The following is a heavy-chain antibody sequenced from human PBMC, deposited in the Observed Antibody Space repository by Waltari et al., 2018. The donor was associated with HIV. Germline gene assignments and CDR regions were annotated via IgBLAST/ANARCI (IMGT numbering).Heavy chain of an antibody. J-gene: IGHJ4*02. V-gene: IGHV4-39*01. CDR3: ARMGQTDDILTGHHY. D-gene: IGHD3-9*01. CDR2: IYYSGST. Sequence: QLHLQESGPGLVKPSETLSLTCTVSGGSISSSSHSWGWIRQPPEKGLEWIGSIYYSGSTYYTPSLKSRVIISVDTSKNQFSVKLSSVTAADTAVYYCARMGQTDDILTGHHYWGQGTLVTVSS. CDR1: GGSISSSSHS.